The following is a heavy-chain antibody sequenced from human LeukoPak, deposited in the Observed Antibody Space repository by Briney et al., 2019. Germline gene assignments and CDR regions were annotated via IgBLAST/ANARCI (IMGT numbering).Heavy chain of an antibody. D-gene: IGHD2-15*01. CDR3: ARDGIGCSGGSCSASVWFDP. V-gene: IGHV4-31*03. CDR1: GGSISSGGYY. CDR2: IYYSAST. Sequence: SRTLSLTCTVSGGSISSGGYYWSWIRQHPGKGLEWIGYIYYSASTYYNPSLKSRATISVDTSKNQFSLKLSSVTAADTAVYYCARDGIGCSGGSCSASVWFDPWGQGTLVTVSS. J-gene: IGHJ5*02.